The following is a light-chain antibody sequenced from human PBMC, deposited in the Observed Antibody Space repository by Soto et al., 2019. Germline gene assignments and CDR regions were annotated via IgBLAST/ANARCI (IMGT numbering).Light chain of an antibody. J-gene: IGKJ1*01. CDR2: KAS. V-gene: IGKV1-5*03. CDR1: QTISSW. CDR3: QQYSRYPWT. Sequence: DIQMTQSPFTLSASVGDRVTISCRAGQTISSWLAWYQHKPGKAPKLLIYKASTLQTGVPSRFSGSGSGTEFTLTISSLQPDDFATYFCQQYSRYPWTFGQGTKVEI.